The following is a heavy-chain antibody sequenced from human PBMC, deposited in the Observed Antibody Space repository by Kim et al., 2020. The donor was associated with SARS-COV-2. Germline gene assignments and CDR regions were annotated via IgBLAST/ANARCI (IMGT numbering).Heavy chain of an antibody. CDR2: TYYRSKWYN. D-gene: IGHD3-10*01. Sequence: SQTLSLSCAISGDSVSSNSAAWNWIRQSPSRGLEWLGRTYYRSKWYNDYAVSVKSRITINPDTSKNQFSLQLNSVTPEDTAVYYCARTRSYYGSLHDAFDIWGQGTMVTVSS. V-gene: IGHV6-1*01. J-gene: IGHJ3*02. CDR3: ARTRSYYGSLHDAFDI. CDR1: GDSVSSNSAA.